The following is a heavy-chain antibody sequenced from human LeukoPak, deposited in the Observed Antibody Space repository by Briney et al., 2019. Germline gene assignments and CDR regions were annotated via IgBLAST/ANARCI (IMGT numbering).Heavy chain of an antibody. CDR1: GFTFSSYG. CDR3: ASMLTAYYFDY. CDR2: IWYDGSNK. Sequence: HPGGSLRLSCSASGFTFSSYGMHWVRQAPGKGLEWVAVIWYDGSNKYYADSVKGRFTISRDNSKNTLYLQMNSLRAEDTAVYYCASMLTAYYFDYWGQGTLVTVSS. V-gene: IGHV3-33*08. D-gene: IGHD3-9*01. J-gene: IGHJ4*02.